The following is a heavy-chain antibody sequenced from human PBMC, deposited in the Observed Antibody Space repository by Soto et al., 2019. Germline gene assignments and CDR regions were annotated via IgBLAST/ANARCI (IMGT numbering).Heavy chain of an antibody. CDR3: AKDRPLRGDSSSLFDY. CDR2: ISGSGGST. J-gene: IGHJ4*02. Sequence: EVQLLESGGGLVQPGGSLRLSCAASGFTFSSYAMSWVRQAPGKGLEWVSAISGSGGSTYYADSVKGRFTISRDNSKNTLYLQMNRQRAEDTAVYYCAKDRPLRGDSSSLFDYWGQGTLVTVSS. V-gene: IGHV3-23*01. CDR1: GFTFSSYA. D-gene: IGHD6-6*01.